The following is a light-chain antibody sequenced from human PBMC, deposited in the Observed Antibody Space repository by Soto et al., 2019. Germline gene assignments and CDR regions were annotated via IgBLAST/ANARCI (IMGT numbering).Light chain of an antibody. CDR1: SSDVGSYNR. CDR3: SSYTSSSTPYV. CDR2: DVT. Sequence: QSALTQPPSVSGSPGQSVTISCTGTSSDVGSYNRVSWYQQPPGTAPKLMIYDVTNRPSGVSDRFSGSKSGNTASLTISGLQAEDEADYYCSSYTSSSTPYVFGTGTKVTVL. V-gene: IGLV2-18*02. J-gene: IGLJ1*01.